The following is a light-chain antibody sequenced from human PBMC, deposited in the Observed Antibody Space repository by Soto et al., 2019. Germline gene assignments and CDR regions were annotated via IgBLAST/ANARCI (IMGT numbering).Light chain of an antibody. V-gene: IGLV2-14*01. CDR1: SSDVGGYNY. CDR2: DDS. J-gene: IGLJ2*01. Sequence: QSALTQPASVSGSPGQSITISCTGTSSDVGGYNYVSWYQQHPGKAPKLMIYDDSNRPSGVSNRFSGSKSGTTASLTISGLQAEDEADYYRSSYTSISTLVVFGGGTKVTVL. CDR3: SSYTSISTLVV.